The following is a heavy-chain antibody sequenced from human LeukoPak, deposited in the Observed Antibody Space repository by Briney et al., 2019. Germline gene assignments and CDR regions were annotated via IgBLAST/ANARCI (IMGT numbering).Heavy chain of an antibody. CDR2: IYTSGST. Sequence: PSETLSLTCTVSGGSISSYYWSWIRQPAGKGLEWIGRIYTSGSTNYNPSLKSRVTMSVDTSKNQFSLKLSSVTAADTAVYYCARRTYYYDSSGYIHWGQGTLVTVSS. V-gene: IGHV4-4*07. D-gene: IGHD3-22*01. J-gene: IGHJ4*02. CDR3: ARRTYYYDSSGYIH. CDR1: GGSISSYY.